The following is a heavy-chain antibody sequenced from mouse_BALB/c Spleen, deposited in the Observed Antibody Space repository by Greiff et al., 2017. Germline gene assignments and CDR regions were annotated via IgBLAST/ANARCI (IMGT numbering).Heavy chain of an antibody. V-gene: IGHV5-17*02. CDR3: AICHPGTRYAMDY. Sequence: EVKVVESGGGLVQPGGSRKLSCAASGFTFSSFGMHWVRQAPEKGLEWVAYISSGSSAIYYADTVKGRFTISRDNPKNTLSLQMTSLRSEDTAMYYCAICHPGTRYAMDYWGQGTSVTVSS. CDR2: ISSGSSAI. CDR1: GFTFSSFG. D-gene: IGHD4-1*01. J-gene: IGHJ4*01.